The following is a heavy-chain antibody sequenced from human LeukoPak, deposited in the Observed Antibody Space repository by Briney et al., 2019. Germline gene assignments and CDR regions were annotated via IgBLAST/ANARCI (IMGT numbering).Heavy chain of an antibody. CDR2: VSGSGGST. CDR1: GFTFSSYA. J-gene: IGHJ4*02. CDR3: ARAVANYGYVFDF. D-gene: IGHD5-18*01. Sequence: GGSLRLSCAASGFTFSSYAMTWVRQAPGKGLEWVSTVSGSGGSTYYADSVKGRFTISRDNSKNTLFLQMNSLRAEDTALYYCARAVANYGYVFDFWGQGTLVTVSS. V-gene: IGHV3-23*01.